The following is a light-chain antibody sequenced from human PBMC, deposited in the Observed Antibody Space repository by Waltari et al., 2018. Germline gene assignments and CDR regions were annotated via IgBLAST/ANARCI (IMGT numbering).Light chain of an antibody. V-gene: IGKV3-20*01. CDR1: QSVTSYS. J-gene: IGKJ1*01. Sequence: PGERVTVSCRATQSVTSYSLAWDQHKSGQPPRLLIHSASTRATGIPDRFSGDGSGTDFSLTISRLEPEDFGFYYCQQYGTPPWTFGQGTKVEI. CDR3: QQYGTPPWT. CDR2: SAS.